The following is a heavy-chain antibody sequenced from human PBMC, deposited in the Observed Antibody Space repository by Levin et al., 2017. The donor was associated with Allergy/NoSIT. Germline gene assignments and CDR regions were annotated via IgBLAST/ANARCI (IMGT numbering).Heavy chain of an antibody. CDR3: VRDRRQQLVPYYFDY. Sequence: VASVKVSCAASGFTFSSYTMNWVRQAPGKGLEWVSYISSSSSTIYYADSVRGRFTISRDNAKNSLYLQMNSLRVEDTAVYYCVRDRRQQLVPYYFDYWGQGTLVTVSS. J-gene: IGHJ4*02. CDR1: GFTFSSYT. D-gene: IGHD6-13*01. CDR2: ISSSSSTI. V-gene: IGHV3-48*01.